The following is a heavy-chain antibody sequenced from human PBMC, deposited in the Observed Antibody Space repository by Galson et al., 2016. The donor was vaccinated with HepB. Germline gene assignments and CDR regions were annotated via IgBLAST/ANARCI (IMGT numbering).Heavy chain of an antibody. CDR3: ARDRGSAAGFDY. CDR2: IYYSGST. V-gene: IGHV4-59*01. CDR1: GGSISNYY. J-gene: IGHJ4*02. Sequence: ETLSLTCTVSGGSISNYYWSWIRQPPGEGLEWIAYIYYSGSTNQNPSLKSRVTISVDTSKNQFSLQLRSVTAADTAVCYCARDRGSAAGFDYWGQGTLVTVSS. D-gene: IGHD6-13*01.